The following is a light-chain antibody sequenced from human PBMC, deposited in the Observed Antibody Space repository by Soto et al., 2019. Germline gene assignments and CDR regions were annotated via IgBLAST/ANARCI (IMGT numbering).Light chain of an antibody. CDR3: QQYNIWPRT. J-gene: IGKJ1*01. CDR1: QSVSSN. Sequence: EIVMTQCPATLSVSPGERATLSCRASQSVSSNLAWYQQKPGQAPRLLIYGASTRATGIPARFSGSGSGTEFTLTISSLQSEDFAVYYCQQYNIWPRTFGQGTKVDIK. V-gene: IGKV3-15*01. CDR2: GAS.